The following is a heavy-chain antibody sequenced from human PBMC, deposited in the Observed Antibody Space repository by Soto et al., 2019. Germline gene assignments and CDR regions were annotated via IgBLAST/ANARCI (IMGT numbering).Heavy chain of an antibody. CDR1: GFTFDDYA. V-gene: IGHV3-9*01. CDR3: AKDTAGYSSSWYGGDFDY. CDR2: ISWNSGSI. D-gene: IGHD6-13*01. Sequence: GGSLRLSCAASGFTFDDYAMHWVRQAPGKGLEWVSGISWNSGSIGYADSVKGRFTISRDNAKNSLYLQMNSLRAEDTAVYYCAKDTAGYSSSWYGGDFDYWGQGTLVTVSS. J-gene: IGHJ4*02.